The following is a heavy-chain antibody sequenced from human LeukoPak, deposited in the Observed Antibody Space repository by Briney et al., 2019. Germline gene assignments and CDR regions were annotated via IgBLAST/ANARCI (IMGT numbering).Heavy chain of an antibody. V-gene: IGHV3-48*04. CDR1: GFIFTNYS. J-gene: IGHJ6*02. CDR2: ISSSGSTI. D-gene: IGHD3-22*01. CDR3: ARSYYDSSGYSIYYYYYGMDV. Sequence: GGSLRLSCAASGFIFTNYSMSWVRQAPGKGLEWVSYISSSGSTIYYADSVKGRFTISRDNAKNSLYLQMNSLRAEDTAVYYCARSYYDSSGYSIYYYYYGMDVWGQGTTVTVSS.